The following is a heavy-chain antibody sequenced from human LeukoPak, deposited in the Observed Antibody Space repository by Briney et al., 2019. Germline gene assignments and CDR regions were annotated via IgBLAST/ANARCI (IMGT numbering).Heavy chain of an antibody. V-gene: IGHV4-39*01. CDR2: IYYSGST. CDR3: ARQSGTTGSVDY. CDR1: GGSISSRSYY. Sequence: SETLSLTCTVSGGSISSRSYYWGWIRQPPGKGLEWIGSIYYSGSTYYNPSLKSRVTISVDTSKNQFSLKLSSVTAADTAVYYCARQSGTTGSVDYWGQGTLVTASS. D-gene: IGHD1-7*01. J-gene: IGHJ4*02.